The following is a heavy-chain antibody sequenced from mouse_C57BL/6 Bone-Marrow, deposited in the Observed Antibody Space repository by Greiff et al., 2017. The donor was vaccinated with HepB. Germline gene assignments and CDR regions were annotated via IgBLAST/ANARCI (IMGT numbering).Heavy chain of an antibody. CDR2: IYPGSGST. V-gene: IGHV1-55*01. CDR3: ARRDYYGSSLSY. Sequence: VQLQQPGAELVKPGASVKMSCKASGYTFTSYWITWVKQRPGQGLEWIGDIYPGSGSTNYNEKFKSKATLTVDTSSSTAYMQLSSLTSEDSAVYYCARRDYYGSSLSYWGQGTLVTVSA. D-gene: IGHD1-1*01. CDR1: GYTFTSYW. J-gene: IGHJ3*01.